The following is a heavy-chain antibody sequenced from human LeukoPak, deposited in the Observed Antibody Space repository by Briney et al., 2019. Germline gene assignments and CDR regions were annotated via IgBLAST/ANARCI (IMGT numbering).Heavy chain of an antibody. J-gene: IGHJ5*02. V-gene: IGHV4-34*01. CDR1: GGSFSGYY. CDR2: INHSGST. CDR3: ARHSSYYDILTGYYPRNWFDP. Sequence: SETLSLTCAVYGGSFSGYYWSWIRQPPGKGLEWIGEINHSGSTNYNPSLKSRVTISVDTSKNQFSLKLSSVTAADTAVYYCARHSSYYDILTGYYPRNWFDPWGQGTLVTVSS. D-gene: IGHD3-9*01.